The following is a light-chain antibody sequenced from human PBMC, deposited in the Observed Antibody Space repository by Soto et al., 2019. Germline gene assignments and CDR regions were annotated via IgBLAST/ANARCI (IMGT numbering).Light chain of an antibody. Sequence: EIVMTQSPATLSVSPGERATLSCRASQRVSNDFAWYQQKPGQAPRLLIYGASTRATGIPARFSGSGSGTDFTLTISRLEPEDFAVYYCQQYGSSGTFGQGTKVDI. CDR2: GAS. CDR1: QRVSND. J-gene: IGKJ1*01. V-gene: IGKV3-15*01. CDR3: QQYGSSGT.